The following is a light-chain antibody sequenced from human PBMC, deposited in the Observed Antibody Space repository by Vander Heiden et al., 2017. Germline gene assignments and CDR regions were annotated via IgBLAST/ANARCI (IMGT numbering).Light chain of an antibody. Sequence: QLVLTQSPSASASLGASVKLTCTLSSGHSTYVLAWHQQQPGKGPRYLMKVNRDGSHSKGDGIPDRFSGSRSVAELYRTISSLRSEDEADYCCQTWGTGIRVFGGGTKLTVL. CDR3: QTWGTGIRV. CDR1: SGHSTYV. CDR2: VNRDGSH. V-gene: IGLV4-69*02. J-gene: IGLJ3*02.